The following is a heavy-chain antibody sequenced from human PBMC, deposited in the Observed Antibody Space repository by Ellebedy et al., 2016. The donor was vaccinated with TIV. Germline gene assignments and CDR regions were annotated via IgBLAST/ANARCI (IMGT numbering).Heavy chain of an antibody. CDR3: ARGGPIVVVTGPLEY. J-gene: IGHJ4*02. Sequence: AASVQVSCKASGYTFTGNYLHWLRQAPGQGLEWMGIINPSGGSTSYAQKFQGRVTMTRDTSTSTVYMELSSLRSEDTAVYYCARGGPIVVVTGPLEYWGQGTLVTVSS. CDR1: GYTFTGNY. CDR2: INPSGGST. V-gene: IGHV1-46*01. D-gene: IGHD2-21*02.